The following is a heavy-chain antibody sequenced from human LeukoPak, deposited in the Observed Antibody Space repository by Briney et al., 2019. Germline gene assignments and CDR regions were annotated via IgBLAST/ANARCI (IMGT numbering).Heavy chain of an antibody. D-gene: IGHD4-17*01. CDR2: IYYSGST. Sequence: SETLSLTCTVSGGSIGSSSYYWGWIRQPPGKGLEWIGSIYYSGSTYYNPSLKSRVTISVDTSKNQFSLKLSSVTAADTAVNYCARSDDYGDPYYFDYWGQGNLVTVSS. V-gene: IGHV4-39*01. CDR1: GGSIGSSSYY. CDR3: ARSDDYGDPYYFDY. J-gene: IGHJ4*02.